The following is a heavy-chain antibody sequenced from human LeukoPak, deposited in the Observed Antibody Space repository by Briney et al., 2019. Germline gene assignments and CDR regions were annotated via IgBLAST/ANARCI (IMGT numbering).Heavy chain of an antibody. CDR1: GGSISSGGYY. CDR2: IYYSGST. V-gene: IGHV4-31*03. D-gene: IGHD3-22*01. J-gene: IGHJ4*02. CDR3: ARGIGSSGYSDY. Sequence: PSQTLSLTCTVSGGSISSGGYYWSWIRQHPGKGLEWIGYIYYSGSTYYNPSLKSRVTISVDTSKNQFSLKLSSVTAADTAVYYCARGIGSSGYSDYWGQGTLVTVSS.